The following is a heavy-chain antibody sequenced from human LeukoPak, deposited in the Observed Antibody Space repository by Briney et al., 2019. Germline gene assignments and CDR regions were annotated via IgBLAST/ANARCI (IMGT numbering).Heavy chain of an antibody. CDR3: ARDGGETMVGY. V-gene: IGHV3-48*04. CDR2: ISSSSSTI. Sequence: TGGSLRLSCAASGFTFSSYSMNWVRQAPGKGLEWVSYISSSSSTIYYADSVKGRFTISRDNAKNSLYLQMNSLRAEDTAVYYCARDGGETMVGYWGQGTLVTVSS. J-gene: IGHJ4*02. D-gene: IGHD3-10*01. CDR1: GFTFSSYS.